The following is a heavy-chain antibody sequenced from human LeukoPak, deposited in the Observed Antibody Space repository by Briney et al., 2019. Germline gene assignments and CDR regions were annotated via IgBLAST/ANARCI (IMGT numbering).Heavy chain of an antibody. D-gene: IGHD3-22*01. V-gene: IGHV3-33*06. CDR3: AKGGTEGVVVPSWEY. J-gene: IGHJ4*02. CDR1: GFTFSTYG. CDR2: IWYDGSYK. Sequence: PGGSLRLSCAASGFTFSTYGMHWVRQAPGKGLEWVAVIWYDGSYKYYADSVKGRFTISRDNSKNTLYLQVDSLRDEDTAVYYCAKGGTEGVVVPSWEYWGQGTLVTVSS.